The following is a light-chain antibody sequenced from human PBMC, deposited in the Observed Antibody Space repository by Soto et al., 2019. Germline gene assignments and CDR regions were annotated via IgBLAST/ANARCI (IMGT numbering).Light chain of an antibody. CDR3: QRYASSQWT. V-gene: IGKV3-20*01. CDR1: QSVGTSW. J-gene: IGKJ1*01. Sequence: EIVLTQSPGTLSLSPGERVTLSCRASQSVGTSWLAWYQQKPGQSPRLLIYSTSSRATGIPDRFSGSGSETDFPLTISRLEPEGSAVYYCQRYASSQWTFGQGTKGEIK. CDR2: STS.